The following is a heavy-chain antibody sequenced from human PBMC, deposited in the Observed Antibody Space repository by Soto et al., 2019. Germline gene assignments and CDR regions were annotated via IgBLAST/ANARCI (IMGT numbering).Heavy chain of an antibody. J-gene: IGHJ4*02. CDR2: IYYSGST. Sequence: QLQLQESGPGLVKPSETLSLTCTVSGGSISSSSYYWGWIRQPPGKGLEWIGGIYYSGSTYYNPSHKRRITISEDSSKNQFSLKLSSVTAADTDVYYCARFSRRYYFDYWGQGNLVTVSS. CDR3: ARFSRRYYFDY. D-gene: IGHD5-12*01. V-gene: IGHV4-39*01. CDR1: GGSISSSSYY.